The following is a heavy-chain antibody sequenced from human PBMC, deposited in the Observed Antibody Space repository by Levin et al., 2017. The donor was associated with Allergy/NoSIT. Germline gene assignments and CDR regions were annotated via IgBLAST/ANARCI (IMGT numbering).Heavy chain of an antibody. CDR1: GGSISSGDYY. D-gene: IGHD3-10*01. J-gene: IGHJ5*02. CDR3: ARVIGSSGSGSYDWFDP. V-gene: IGHV4-30-4*01. CDR2: IYYSGST. Sequence: SETLSLTCTVSGGSISSGDYYWSWIRQPPGKGLEWIGYIYYSGSTYYNPSLKSRVTISVDTSKNQFSLKLSSVTAADTAVYYCARVIGSSGSGSYDWFDPWGQGTLVTVSS.